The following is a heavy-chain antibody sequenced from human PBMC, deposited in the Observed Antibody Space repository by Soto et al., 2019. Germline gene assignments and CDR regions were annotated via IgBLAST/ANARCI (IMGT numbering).Heavy chain of an antibody. V-gene: IGHV4-59*03. J-gene: IGHJ6*02. CDR3: ATETRGGCADLRNPYYYFGLDV. D-gene: IGHD3-10*01. CDR2: IHDSGSA. CDR1: GDSISNYY. Sequence: PSETLSLTCTVSGDSISNYYWSWIRQPPGKGLEWIGYIHDSGSANYNPSFKSRVSISVDTSKNQFSLKLSSVTAADTAVYYCATETRGGCADLRNPYYYFGLDVWGHGTTVTVSS.